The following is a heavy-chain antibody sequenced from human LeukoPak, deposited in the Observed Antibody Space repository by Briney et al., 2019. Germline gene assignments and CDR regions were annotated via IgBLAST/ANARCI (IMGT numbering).Heavy chain of an antibody. Sequence: TGGSLRLSCAASGFTFSSYAMSWVRQAPGKGLEWVSAISGSGGSTYYADSVKGRFTISRDNSKNTLYLQMNSLRAEDTAVYYCAKGHSSGYLALDYWGQGTLVTVSS. CDR3: AKGHSSGYLALDY. CDR1: GFTFSSYA. CDR2: ISGSGGST. V-gene: IGHV3-23*01. J-gene: IGHJ4*02. D-gene: IGHD3-22*01.